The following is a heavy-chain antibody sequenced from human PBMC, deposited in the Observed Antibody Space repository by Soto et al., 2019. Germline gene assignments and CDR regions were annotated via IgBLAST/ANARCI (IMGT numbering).Heavy chain of an antibody. CDR2: IYYSGST. J-gene: IGHJ3*02. CDR1: GGSISSGGYY. CDR3: ASLYDYIWGSYRSEAFDI. V-gene: IGHV4-31*03. Sequence: SETLSLTCTVSGGSISSGGYYWSWIRQHPGKGLEWIGYIYYSGSTYYNPSLKSRVTISVDTSKNQFSLKLSSVTAADTAVYYCASLYDYIWGSYRSEAFDIWGQGTMVTVSS. D-gene: IGHD3-16*02.